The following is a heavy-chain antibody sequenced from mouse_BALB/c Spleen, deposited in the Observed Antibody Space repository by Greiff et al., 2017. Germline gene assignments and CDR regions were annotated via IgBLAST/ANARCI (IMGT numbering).Heavy chain of an antibody. CDR2: ISDGGSYT. CDR3: ARDDGNYEIAY. J-gene: IGHJ3*01. Sequence: EVQLVESGGGLVKPGGSLKLSCAASGFTFSDYYMYWVRQTPEKRLEWVATISDGGSYTYYPDSVKGRFTISRDNAKNNLYLQMSSLKSEDTAMYYCARDDGNYEIAYWGQGTLVTVSA. V-gene: IGHV5-4*02. CDR1: GFTFSDYY. D-gene: IGHD2-1*01.